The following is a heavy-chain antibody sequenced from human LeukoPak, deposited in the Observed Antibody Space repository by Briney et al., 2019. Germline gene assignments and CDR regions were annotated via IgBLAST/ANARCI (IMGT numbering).Heavy chain of an antibody. V-gene: IGHV3-11*04. CDR3: ARDSRYCSSTSCYIFTFDY. CDR2: ISSSGSTI. J-gene: IGHJ4*02. D-gene: IGHD2-2*01. CDR1: GFTFSDYY. Sequence: PVGSLRLSCAASGFTFSDYYMSWIRQAPGKGLEWVSYISSSGSTIYYADSVKGRFTISRDNAKNSLYLQMNSLRAEDTAVYYCARDSRYCSSTSCYIFTFDYWGQGTLVTVSS.